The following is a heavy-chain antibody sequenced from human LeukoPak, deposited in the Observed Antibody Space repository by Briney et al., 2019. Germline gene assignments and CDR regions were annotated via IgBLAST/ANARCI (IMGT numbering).Heavy chain of an antibody. CDR2: ISDSGDST. J-gene: IGHJ4*02. CDR1: GFTFSIYG. Sequence: PGGSLRLSCAVSGFTFSIYGMSWVRQAPGKGLEWVSAISDSGDSTYYADSVKGRFTISRDNSKNTLYLQMNSLRAEDTAVYFCANSYTVTTSPFDYWGQGTLVSVSS. V-gene: IGHV3-23*01. D-gene: IGHD4-17*01. CDR3: ANSYTVTTSPFDY.